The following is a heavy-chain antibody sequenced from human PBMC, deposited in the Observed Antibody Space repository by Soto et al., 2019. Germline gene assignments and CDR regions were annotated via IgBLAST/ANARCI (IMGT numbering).Heavy chain of an antibody. Sequence: SETLSLTCAVSGGSISSGGYSWSWIRQPPGKGLEWIGYIYHSGSTYYNPSLKSRVTISVDRSKNQFSLKLSSVTAADTAVYYCARDRVVVPAASYGMGVWGQGTTVTVSS. J-gene: IGHJ6*02. CDR1: GGSISSGGYS. D-gene: IGHD2-2*01. V-gene: IGHV4-30-2*01. CDR2: IYHSGST. CDR3: ARDRVVVPAASYGMGV.